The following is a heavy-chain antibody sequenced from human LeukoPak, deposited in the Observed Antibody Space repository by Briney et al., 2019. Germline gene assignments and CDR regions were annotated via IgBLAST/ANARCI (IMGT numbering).Heavy chain of an antibody. CDR2: VNPNSGNT. D-gene: IGHD6-19*01. CDR1: GYTFTSYD. Sequence: ASVKVSCKASGYTFTSYDINWVRQATGQGLEWMGWVNPNSGNTYYAQKFQGRVTMTRNTSISTAYMDLSSLRAEDTAVYYCAKDRLGTQALGYWGQGTLVTVSS. CDR3: AKDRLGTQALGY. J-gene: IGHJ4*02. V-gene: IGHV1-8*01.